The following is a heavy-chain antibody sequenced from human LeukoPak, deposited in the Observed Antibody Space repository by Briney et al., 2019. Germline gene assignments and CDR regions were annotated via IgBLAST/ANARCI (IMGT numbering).Heavy chain of an antibody. Sequence: AGGSLRLSRAASGFNFSSYGMHWVRQAPGKGLEWLSVISYDGSNKYYADSVKGRFTISRDNSKNTLYLQMNSLRAEDTAVYYCAKAVLWGAAVDYWGQGTLVTVSS. V-gene: IGHV3-30*18. CDR3: AKAVLWGAAVDY. CDR2: ISYDGSNK. J-gene: IGHJ4*02. D-gene: IGHD3-16*01. CDR1: GFNFSSYG.